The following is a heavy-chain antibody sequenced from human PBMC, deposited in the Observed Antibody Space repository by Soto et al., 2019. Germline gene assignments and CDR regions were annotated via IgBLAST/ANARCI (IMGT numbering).Heavy chain of an antibody. Sequence: ASVKVSCKASGYTFTNYGLTWVRQAPGQGPEWVGWISAYNGNTHYAQKLQGRVAMTTDTSTSTAYMELRSLSSDDTAVYYCARQKRDILNDSYTNYLDSWGQGTPVTVSS. CDR3: ARQKRDILNDSYTNYLDS. D-gene: IGHD3-9*01. J-gene: IGHJ4*02. CDR2: ISAYNGNT. CDR1: GYTFTNYG. V-gene: IGHV1-18*01.